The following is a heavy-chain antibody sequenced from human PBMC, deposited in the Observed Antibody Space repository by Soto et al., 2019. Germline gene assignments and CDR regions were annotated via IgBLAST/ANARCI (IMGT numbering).Heavy chain of an antibody. CDR3: ARDGLYGDYPYDNWFDP. D-gene: IGHD4-17*01. J-gene: IGHJ5*02. CDR1: GFTFSSYA. V-gene: IGHV3-30-3*01. Sequence: QVQLVESGGGVVQPGRSLRLSCAASGFTFSSYAMHWVRQAPGKGLEWVAVISYDGSNKYYADSVKGRFTISRDNSKNTLYLQMNSLRAEDTAVYYCARDGLYGDYPYDNWFDPWGQGTLVTVSS. CDR2: ISYDGSNK.